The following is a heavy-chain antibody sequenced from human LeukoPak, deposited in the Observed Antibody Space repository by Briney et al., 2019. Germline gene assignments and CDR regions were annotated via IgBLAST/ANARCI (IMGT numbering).Heavy chain of an antibody. V-gene: IGHV4-59*08. Sequence: SETLSLTCTVSGGSISSYYWSWIRQPPGKGLEWIGYIYYSGSTNYNPSLKSRVTISVDTSKNQFSLKLSSVTAADTAAYYCARGNYDFYYGMDVWGQGTTVTVSS. CDR1: GGSISSYY. J-gene: IGHJ6*02. CDR3: ARGNYDFYYGMDV. CDR2: IYYSGST.